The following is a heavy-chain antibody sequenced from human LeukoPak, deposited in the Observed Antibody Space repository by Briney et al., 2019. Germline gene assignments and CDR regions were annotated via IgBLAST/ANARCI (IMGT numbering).Heavy chain of an antibody. J-gene: IGHJ4*02. CDR2: ISSSSSYI. Sequence: PGGSLRLSCAASGFTFSSYSMNWVRQAPGKGLEWVSSISSSSSYIYYADSVKGRFTISRDNAKNSLYLQMNSLRAEDTAVYYCARGLRQYSSSHDYWGQGTLVTVSS. D-gene: IGHD6-13*01. CDR3: ARGLRQYSSSHDY. CDR1: GFTFSSYS. V-gene: IGHV3-21*01.